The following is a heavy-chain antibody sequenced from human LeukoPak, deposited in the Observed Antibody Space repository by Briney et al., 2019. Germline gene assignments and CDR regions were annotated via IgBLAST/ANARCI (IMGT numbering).Heavy chain of an antibody. J-gene: IGHJ3*02. CDR3: ARGWAVAAGDAFDI. CDR2: IDPSDSYT. D-gene: IGHD6-19*01. CDR1: GYSFTNYW. V-gene: IGHV5-10-1*01. Sequence: GESLKISCKGSGYSFTNYWISWVRQMPGKGLEWMGRIDPSDSYTKYSPSFQGHVTISVDKSISTAYLQWSSLKASDTAMYYCARGWAVAAGDAFDIWGQGTMVTVSS.